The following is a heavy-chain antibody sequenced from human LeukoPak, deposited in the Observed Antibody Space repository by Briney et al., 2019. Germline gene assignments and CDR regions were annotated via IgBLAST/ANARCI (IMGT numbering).Heavy chain of an antibody. Sequence: SETLSLTCTVSGGSISGYYWSWIRQPPGKGLEWIGEINHSGSTNYNPSLKSRVTISVDTSRNQFSLKLSSVTAADTAVYYCARFAYSLPFDPWGQGTLVTVSS. CDR2: INHSGST. V-gene: IGHV4-34*01. CDR1: GGSISGYY. J-gene: IGHJ5*02. CDR3: ARFAYSLPFDP. D-gene: IGHD4-11*01.